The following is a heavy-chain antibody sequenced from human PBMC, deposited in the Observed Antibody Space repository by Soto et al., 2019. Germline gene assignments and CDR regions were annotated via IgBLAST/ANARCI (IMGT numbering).Heavy chain of an antibody. Sequence: ASVKVSCKASGGTFSSYAISWVRQAPGQGLEWMGGIIPIFGTANYAQKFQGRVTITADESTSTAYMELSSLRSEDTAVYYCARVRDILTGLDAFDIWGQGTMVTVSS. CDR3: ARVRDILTGLDAFDI. CDR2: IIPIFGTA. CDR1: GGTFSSYA. D-gene: IGHD3-9*01. J-gene: IGHJ3*02. V-gene: IGHV1-69*13.